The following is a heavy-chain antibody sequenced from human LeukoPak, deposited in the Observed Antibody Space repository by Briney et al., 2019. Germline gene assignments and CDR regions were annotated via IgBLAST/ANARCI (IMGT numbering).Heavy chain of an antibody. CDR3: ARRVGYGSGSYYNLPYYYYYYMDV. Sequence: SETLSLTCTVPGGSISSSSYYWGWIRQPPGKGLEWLGEINHSGSTNYNPSLKSRVTISVDTSKNQFSLKLSSVTAADTAVYYCARRVGYGSGSYYNLPYYYYYYMDVWGKGTTVTISS. V-gene: IGHV4-39*07. J-gene: IGHJ6*03. D-gene: IGHD3-10*01. CDR2: INHSGST. CDR1: GGSISSSSYY.